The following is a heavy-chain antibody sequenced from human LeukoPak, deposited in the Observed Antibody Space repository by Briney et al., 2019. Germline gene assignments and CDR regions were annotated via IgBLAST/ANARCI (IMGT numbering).Heavy chain of an antibody. CDR3: ARKNGMDV. Sequence: GGSLRLSCAGSGLTFSTFWMSWVRQAPGKGLEWVASIKPDGSVTHYVDSVKGRFTISRDNAKNSVYLQMNSLRAEDAALYYCARKNGMDVWGQGTTVTVSS. CDR2: IKPDGSVT. CDR1: GLTFSTFW. V-gene: IGHV3-7*01. J-gene: IGHJ6*02.